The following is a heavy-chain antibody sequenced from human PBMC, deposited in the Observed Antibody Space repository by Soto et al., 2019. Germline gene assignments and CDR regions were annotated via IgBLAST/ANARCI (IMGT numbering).Heavy chain of an antibody. CDR1: GYTFTSYG. CDR2: ISAYNGNT. J-gene: IGHJ6*02. V-gene: IGHV1-18*01. D-gene: IGHD6-13*01. Sequence: ASVKVSCKASGYTFTSYGISWVRQAPGQGLEWMGWISAYNGNTNYAQKLQGRVTMTTDTSTSTAYMELRSLRSDDTAVYYCARSSRPDSSSWYSYYYYYGMDVWGQGTTVTVSS. CDR3: ARSSRPDSSSWYSYYYYYGMDV.